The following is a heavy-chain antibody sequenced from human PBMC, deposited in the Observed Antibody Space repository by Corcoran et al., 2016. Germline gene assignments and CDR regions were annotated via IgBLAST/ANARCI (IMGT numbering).Heavy chain of an antibody. D-gene: IGHD6-13*01. CDR1: GGSISSSSYY. V-gene: IGHV4-39*07. Sequence: QLQLQESGPGLVKPSETLSLTCTVSGGSISSSSYYWGWIRQPPGKGLEWIGSIYYSGSTYYNPSLKSRVTISVDTSKNQFSLKLSAVTASDTAVYYCAREPIAAAGTGDYGGQGTLVTVSS. J-gene: IGHJ4*02. CDR3: AREPIAAAGTGDY. CDR2: IYYSGST.